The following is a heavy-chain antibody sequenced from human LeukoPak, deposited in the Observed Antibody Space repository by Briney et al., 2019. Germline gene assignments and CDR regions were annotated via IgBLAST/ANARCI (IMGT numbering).Heavy chain of an antibody. J-gene: IGHJ4*02. CDR1: GYTFTGYY. V-gene: IGHV1-2*02. D-gene: IGHD6-19*01. Sequence: ASVKVSCKASGYTFTGYYMHWVRQAPGQGPEWMGWINPNSGGTNYAQKFQGRVTMTRDTSISTAYMELSRLGSDDTAVYYCARLMVAVAAPSDYWGQGTLVTVSS. CDR2: INPNSGGT. CDR3: ARLMVAVAAPSDY.